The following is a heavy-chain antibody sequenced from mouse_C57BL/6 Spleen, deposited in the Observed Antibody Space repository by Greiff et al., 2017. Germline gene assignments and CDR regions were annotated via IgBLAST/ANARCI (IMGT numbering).Heavy chain of an antibody. CDR1: GYTFTSYW. D-gene: IGHD2-10*02. CDR3: ARRGVWSNFDY. V-gene: IGHV1-69*01. J-gene: IGHJ2*01. Sequence: QVQLQQPGAELVMPGASVKLSCKASGYTFTSYWMHWVKQRPGQGLEWIGEIDPSDSYTNYNQKFKGKSTLTVDKSSRTAYMQLSSLTSEDSAVYYCARRGVWSNFDYWGQGTTLTVSS. CDR2: IDPSDSYT.